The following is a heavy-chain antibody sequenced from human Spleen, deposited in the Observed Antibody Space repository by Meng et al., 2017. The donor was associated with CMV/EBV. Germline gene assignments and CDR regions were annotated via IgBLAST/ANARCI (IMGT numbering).Heavy chain of an antibody. D-gene: IGHD5-24*01. CDR2: ISSSSSYI. V-gene: IGHV3-21*01. CDR1: GFTFSSYS. Sequence: SCAASGFTFSSYSMNLVRQAPGKGLEWVSSISSSSSYIYYADSVKGRFTISRDNAKNSLYLQMNSLRAEDTAVYYCARDGYNIYFDYWGQGTLVTVSS. CDR3: ARDGYNIYFDY. J-gene: IGHJ4*02.